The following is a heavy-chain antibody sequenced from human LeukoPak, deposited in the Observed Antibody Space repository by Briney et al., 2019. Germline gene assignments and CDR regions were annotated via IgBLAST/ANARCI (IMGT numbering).Heavy chain of an antibody. D-gene: IGHD3-10*01. CDR3: ARPPQYYYSSKKYYFDY. CDR2: IYPDDSDT. J-gene: IGHJ4*02. CDR1: GYSFTSHW. Sequence: GESLKISCKGSGYSFTSHWIAWVRQVPGKGLEWMGIIYPDDSDTRYHPSFQGQATISADKSISTAYLQWSSLKASDTAIYYCARPPQYYYSSKKYYFDYWGQGTLVTVSS. V-gene: IGHV5-51*01.